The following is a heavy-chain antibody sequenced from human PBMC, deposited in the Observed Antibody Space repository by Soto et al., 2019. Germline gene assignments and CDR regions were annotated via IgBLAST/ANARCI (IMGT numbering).Heavy chain of an antibody. V-gene: IGHV3-30*18. CDR1: GFTFRTYG. CDR2: ISNTGINK. D-gene: IGHD6-6*01. J-gene: IGHJ6*02. CDR3: AKVIRADSTSSNFYYYSGLDV. Sequence: QVQLVESGGGVVQPGRSLRLSCAASGFTFRTYGMHWVRQAPGKGLEWLAVISNTGINKYYADSVKGRFTISRDNSRDTLFRQMNRLRGEDTAIYYCAKVIRADSTSSNFYYYSGLDVWGQGTTVTVSS.